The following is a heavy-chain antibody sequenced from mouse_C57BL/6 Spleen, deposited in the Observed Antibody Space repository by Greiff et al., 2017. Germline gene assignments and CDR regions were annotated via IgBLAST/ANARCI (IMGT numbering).Heavy chain of an antibody. CDR3: SIDGSRDY. J-gene: IGHJ2*01. Sequence: VQLQQSGAELARPGASVKLSCKASGYTFTDYGISWVKQRTGQGLEWIGWFYPRSGNTYYNEKFKGKATLTADKSSSTAYSELRSQTSEDYAGYFVSIDGSRDYWGQGTTLTVSS. CDR2: FYPRSGNT. D-gene: IGHD1-1*01. CDR1: GYTFTDYG. V-gene: IGHV1-81*01.